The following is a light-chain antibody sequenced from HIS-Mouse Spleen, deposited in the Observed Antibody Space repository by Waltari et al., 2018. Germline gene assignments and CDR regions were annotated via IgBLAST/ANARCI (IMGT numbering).Light chain of an antibody. V-gene: IGKV1D-8*02. J-gene: IGKJ1*01. CDR2: AAS. CDR1: QGIRRY. Sequence: AIWMTQSPSLFSASTGDRVPISCRMSQGIRRYVAWDQQKPGKAPELLIYAASTLQSGVPSRFSGSGSGTDFTLTISCLQSEDFATYYCQQYYSFPRTFGQGTKVEIK. CDR3: QQYYSFPRT.